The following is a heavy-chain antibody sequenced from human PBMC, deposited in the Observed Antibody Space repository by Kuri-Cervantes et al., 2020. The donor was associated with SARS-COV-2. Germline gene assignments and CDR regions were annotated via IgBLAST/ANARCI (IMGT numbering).Heavy chain of an antibody. CDR2: ISYDGSNK. CDR1: GFTFSSYA. J-gene: IGHJ6*02. D-gene: IGHD2-2*01. Sequence: GESLKISCAASGFTFSSYAMHWVRQAPGKGLEWVAVISYDGSNKYYADSVKGRFTISRDNSKNTLYLQMDSLRADDTAVYYCARTRGMDVWGQGTTVTVSS. V-gene: IGHV3-30*07. CDR3: ARTRGMDV.